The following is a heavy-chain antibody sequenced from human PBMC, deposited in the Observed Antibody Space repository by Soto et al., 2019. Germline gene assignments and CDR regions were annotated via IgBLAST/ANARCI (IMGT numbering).Heavy chain of an antibody. V-gene: IGHV4-59*01. Sequence: QVQLQESGPGLVKPSETLSLTCTVSGGSISSDYWSWIRQPPGKGLEWIGHMYYSGSTKYNPSLKSRVTISIDTSRNHFSLKLTSVTAADTALYCCARGYYDSSGYYPWGQGTLVTVSS. J-gene: IGHJ5*02. D-gene: IGHD3-22*01. CDR1: GGSISSDY. CDR2: MYYSGST. CDR3: ARGYYDSSGYYP.